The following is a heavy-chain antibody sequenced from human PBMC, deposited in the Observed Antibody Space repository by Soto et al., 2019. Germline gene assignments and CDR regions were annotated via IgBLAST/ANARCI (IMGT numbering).Heavy chain of an antibody. J-gene: IGHJ6*02. Sequence: QVQLVQSASEVMKPGASVKVSCKASGYTFIRYGITWVRQAPGQRLEWMGWISPYNDQTIYAQKHQGRVTMTADTSTRTVYMQLRSLKTDDTAVYYCARGGYYDNVWGKLSHYGLDVWGQGTSVTVSS. D-gene: IGHD3-16*01. CDR1: GYTFIRYG. V-gene: IGHV1-18*01. CDR2: ISPYNDQT. CDR3: ARGGYYDNVWGKLSHYGLDV.